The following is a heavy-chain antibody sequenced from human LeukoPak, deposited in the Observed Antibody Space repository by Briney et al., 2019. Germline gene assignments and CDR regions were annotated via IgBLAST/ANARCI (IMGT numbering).Heavy chain of an antibody. J-gene: IGHJ4*02. V-gene: IGHV4-34*01. Sequence: PSETLSFTCAVYGGSFSGYYWSWIRQPPGKGLEWIGEINHSGSTNYNPSLKSRVTISVDTSKNQFSLKLSSVTAADTAVYYCASLRLFDYWGQGTLVTVSS. CDR3: ASLRLFDY. CDR1: GGSFSGYY. CDR2: INHSGST. D-gene: IGHD4-17*01.